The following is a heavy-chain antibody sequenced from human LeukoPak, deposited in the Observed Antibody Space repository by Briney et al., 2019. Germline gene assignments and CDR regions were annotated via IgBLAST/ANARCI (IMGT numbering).Heavy chain of an antibody. Sequence: GGSLRLSCAASGFTFSNYWMSWVRQGPGEGLEWVANIKQDGSEKYYVDSVKGRFTISTANAKSSLKLQMNSLRAADTAPYSRARAWGDCSSVSCYTGGDVFDLWGQGTMVTVSS. CDR3: ARAWGDCSSVSCYTGGDVFDL. J-gene: IGHJ3*01. V-gene: IGHV3-7*01. CDR1: GFTFSNYW. D-gene: IGHD2-2*02. CDR2: IKQDGSEK.